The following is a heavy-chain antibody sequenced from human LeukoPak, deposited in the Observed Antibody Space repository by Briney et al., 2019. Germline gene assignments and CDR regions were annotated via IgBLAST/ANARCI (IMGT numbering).Heavy chain of an antibody. CDR1: GYSISSGYY. J-gene: IGHJ4*02. Sequence: SETLSLTCTVSGYSISSGYYWGWIRQPPGKGLEWIGSIYHSGSTYYNPSLKSRVTISVDTSKNQFSLKLSSVTAADTAVYYCARCDGGYRYDFDSWGQGTLVSVSS. CDR2: IYHSGST. D-gene: IGHD5-18*01. V-gene: IGHV4-38-2*02. CDR3: ARCDGGYRYDFDS.